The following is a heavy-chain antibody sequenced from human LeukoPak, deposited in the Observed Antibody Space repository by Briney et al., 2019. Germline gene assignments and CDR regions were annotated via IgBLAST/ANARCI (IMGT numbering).Heavy chain of an antibody. J-gene: IGHJ6*02. D-gene: IGHD3-10*01. CDR2: IKQDGSEK. CDR3: AGAIMVRGVIFPWYYYGMDV. V-gene: IGHV3-7*04. CDR1: GFTFSSYW. Sequence: GGSLRLSCAASGFTFSSYWMSWVRQAPGKGLEWVVNIKQDGSEKYYVDSVKGRFTISRDNAKNSLYLQMNSLRAEDTAVYYCAGAIMVRGVIFPWYYYGMDVWGQGTTVTVSS.